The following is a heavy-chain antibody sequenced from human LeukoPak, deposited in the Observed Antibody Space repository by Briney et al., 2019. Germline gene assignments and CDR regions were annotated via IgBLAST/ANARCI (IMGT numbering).Heavy chain of an antibody. Sequence: GGSLRHSCAASGFTFSSYAMGWVRQAPGKGLEWVSAISGDGGSTYYADSVKGRLTISRDNSKNTLYLQMNSLRAEDTAVYYCANWAVVPAAIYYWGQGTLVTVSS. CDR2: ISGDGGST. D-gene: IGHD2-2*01. J-gene: IGHJ4*02. CDR3: ANWAVVPAAIYY. CDR1: GFTFSSYA. V-gene: IGHV3-23*01.